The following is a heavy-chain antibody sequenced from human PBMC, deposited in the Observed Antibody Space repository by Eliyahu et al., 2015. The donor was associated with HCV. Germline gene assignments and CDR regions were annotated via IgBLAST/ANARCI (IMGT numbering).Heavy chain of an antibody. Sequence: QVQLVESGGGVVQPGRSLRLSCAXSGFGFXDXAMXWVXRAPGKGLXXVAVISYDGSRKYYTDSVKGRFTISRDNAKDTLYLQMDSLRAADTSAYYCATDVGLGATLGVPAYWGQGARVTVSS. CDR3: ATDVGLGATLGVPAY. J-gene: IGHJ4*02. V-gene: IGHV3-30*04. D-gene: IGHD1-26*01. CDR1: GFGFXDXA. CDR2: ISYDGSRK.